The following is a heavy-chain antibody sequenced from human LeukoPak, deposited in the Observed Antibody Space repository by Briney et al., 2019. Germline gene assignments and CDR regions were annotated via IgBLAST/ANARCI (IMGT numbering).Heavy chain of an antibody. J-gene: IGHJ4*02. CDR3: GRGRIKYRQELRLLEWFLDY. D-gene: IGHD3-3*01. CDR2: IYYSGST. V-gene: IGHV4-59*01. CDR1: GGSISSYY. Sequence: PSETLSLTCTVSGGSISSYYWSWIRQPPGKGLEWIGYIYYSGSTNYNPSLKSRVTISADTSNNQFSLWLTSVTAADTAVYYCGRGRIKYRQELRLLEWFLDYWGQGSLVTVSS.